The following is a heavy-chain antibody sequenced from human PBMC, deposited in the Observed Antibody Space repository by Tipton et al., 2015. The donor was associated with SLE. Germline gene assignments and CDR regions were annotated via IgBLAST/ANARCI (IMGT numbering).Heavy chain of an antibody. CDR3: ARDGGHTYLLGSFDY. CDR1: SGSASSGAYY. D-gene: IGHD3-16*01. CDR2: VFSSGTT. Sequence: TLSLTCTVSSGSASSGAYYWSWIRQHPGKGLEWIGYVFSSGTTYYNPSLQGRLSMSLDTSKNQLSLKLTSVTAADTAMYYCARDGGHTYLLGSFDYWGQGTPVNVS. J-gene: IGHJ4*02. V-gene: IGHV4-31*03.